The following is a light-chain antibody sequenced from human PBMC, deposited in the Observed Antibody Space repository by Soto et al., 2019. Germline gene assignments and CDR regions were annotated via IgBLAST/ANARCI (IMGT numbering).Light chain of an antibody. V-gene: IGKV3-20*01. Sequence: EIVLTQSPDILSLSPGERATLSCRASQSVSSNYLVRFQQKPGQAPRLVIYDASTRATGIPDRFSGSGSGTDFTLTINGLEPEDFAVYYCYQFGKAPLTFGGGTKVEIK. CDR1: QSVSSNY. CDR3: YQFGKAPLT. J-gene: IGKJ4*01. CDR2: DAS.